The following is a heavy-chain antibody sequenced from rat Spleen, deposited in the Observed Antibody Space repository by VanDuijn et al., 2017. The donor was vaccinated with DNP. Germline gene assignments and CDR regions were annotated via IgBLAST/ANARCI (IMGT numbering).Heavy chain of an antibody. J-gene: IGHJ3*01. CDR3: ASLWTLAY. V-gene: IGHV5-25*01. D-gene: IGHD1-3*01. Sequence: EVQLVESGGGLVQPGGSLKLSCAASGFSFSNYDMAWVRQAPGKGLEWVASISNTGDNTYYSDSVKGRFSLSRDNAKSTLYLQMDSLRSEDTATYYCASLWTLAYWGQGTLVTVSS. CDR2: ISNTGDNT. CDR1: GFSFSNYD.